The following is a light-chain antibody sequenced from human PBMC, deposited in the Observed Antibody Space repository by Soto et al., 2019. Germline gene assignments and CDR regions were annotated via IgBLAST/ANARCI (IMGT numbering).Light chain of an antibody. Sequence: EIVMTQSPANLSVSPGERATLSCRASQSVSSNLAWYQQKPGQTPKLLIYVASTRATGIPARFSGSGSGTEFNLTISSLQYEDFAVYYCQQYNVWPLTFGGGTKVEFK. V-gene: IGKV3-15*01. J-gene: IGKJ4*01. CDR3: QQYNVWPLT. CDR1: QSVSSN. CDR2: VAS.